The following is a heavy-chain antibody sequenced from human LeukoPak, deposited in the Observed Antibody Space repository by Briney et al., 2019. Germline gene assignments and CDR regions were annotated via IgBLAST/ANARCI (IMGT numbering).Heavy chain of an antibody. CDR2: TYYSGST. J-gene: IGHJ4*02. CDR3: ARLPVAMVSWSFCGGDCYFDY. V-gene: IGHV4-39*01. Sequence: TASETLSLTCTVSGGSISSSSYYWGWIRQPPGKGLEWIGSTYYSGSTYYNPSLKSRVTISVDTSKNQFSLKLSSVTAADTAVYYCARLPVAMVSWSFCGGDCYFDYWGQGTLVTVSS. D-gene: IGHD2-21*02. CDR1: GGSISSSSYY.